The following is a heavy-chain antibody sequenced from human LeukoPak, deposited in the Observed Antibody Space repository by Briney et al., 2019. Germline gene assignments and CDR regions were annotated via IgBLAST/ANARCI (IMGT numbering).Heavy chain of an antibody. J-gene: IGHJ6*02. CDR2: ISYDGSNK. D-gene: IGHD2-2*01. CDR3: ARALPAAMRYYYYGMDV. V-gene: IGHV3-30*04. Sequence: GGSLRLSCAASGFTFSSYAMHWVRQAPGKGLEWVAVISYDGSNKHYADSVKGRFTISRDNSKNTLYLQMNSLRAEDTAVCYCARALPAAMRYYYYGMDVWGQGTTVTVSS. CDR1: GFTFSSYA.